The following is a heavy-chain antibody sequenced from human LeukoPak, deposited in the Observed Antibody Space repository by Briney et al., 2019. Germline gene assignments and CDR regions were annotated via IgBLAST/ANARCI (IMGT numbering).Heavy chain of an antibody. D-gene: IGHD3-10*01. CDR3: TLWFGEFAFDY. V-gene: IGHV3-72*01. J-gene: IGHJ4*01. CDR2: TRNKANSYTT. Sequence: GGSLRLSCAASGFTFSDHYMDWVRQAPGKGLEWVGRTRNKANSYTTEYAASVKGRFTISRDDSKNSLYLQMNSLKTEDTAVYYCTLWFGEFAFDYWGHGTLVTVSS. CDR1: GFTFSDHY.